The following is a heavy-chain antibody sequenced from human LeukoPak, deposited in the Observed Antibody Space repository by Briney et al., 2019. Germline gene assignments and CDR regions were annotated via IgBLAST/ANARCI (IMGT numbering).Heavy chain of an antibody. CDR3: AKAHTMIVAGTGFDY. D-gene: IGHD3-22*01. CDR1: GFTFSSYA. CDR2: ISGSGGST. V-gene: IGHV3-23*01. J-gene: IGHJ4*02. Sequence: GGSLRLSCAASGFTFSSYAMSWVRQAPGKGLEWVSAISGSGGSTYYADSVKGRFTISRDNSKNTLYLQMNSLRAEDTAVYYRAKAHTMIVAGTGFDYWGQGTLVTVSS.